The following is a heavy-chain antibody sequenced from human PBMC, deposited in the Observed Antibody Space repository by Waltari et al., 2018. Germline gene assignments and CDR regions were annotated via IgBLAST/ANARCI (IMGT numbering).Heavy chain of an antibody. CDR1: GGSISSSSYY. J-gene: IGHJ6*03. CDR3: ARDVVVVPAASRGMDV. D-gene: IGHD2-2*01. Sequence: QLQLQESGPELVKPSETLSLTCTVSGGSISSSSYYWGWIRQPPGKGLEWIGSIYYSGSTYYNPSLKSRVTISVDTSKNQFSLKLSSVTAADTAVYYCARDVVVVPAASRGMDVWGKGTTVTISS. CDR2: IYYSGST. V-gene: IGHV4-39*07.